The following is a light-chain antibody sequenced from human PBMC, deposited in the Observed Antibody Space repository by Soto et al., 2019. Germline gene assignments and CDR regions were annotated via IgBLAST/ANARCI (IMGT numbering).Light chain of an antibody. Sequence: LVWTQSPGTLSLSPGERATLSCRASQSVSSNYLAWYQQKPGQAPRLLIYGASSRATGIPDRFSGSGSGTDFALIISRLEPEDFAVYYCQQYGGSPRVTFGGGTKVEIK. CDR3: QQYGGSPRVT. CDR1: QSVSSNY. V-gene: IGKV3-20*01. CDR2: GAS. J-gene: IGKJ4*01.